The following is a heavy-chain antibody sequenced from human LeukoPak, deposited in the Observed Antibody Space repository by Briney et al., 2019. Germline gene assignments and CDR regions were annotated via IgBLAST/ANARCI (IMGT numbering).Heavy chain of an antibody. J-gene: IGHJ4*02. CDR1: GFPFSSYG. Sequence: GRSLRLSCAASGFPFSSYGMHWVRQAPGKGLEWVALTWYDGSSKYYADSVKGRFTISRDNSKSTLYLQMNSLRAEDTAVYYCARYYGDSYYFDYWGQGTLVTVSS. D-gene: IGHD4-17*01. V-gene: IGHV3-33*01. CDR2: TWYDGSSK. CDR3: ARYYGDSYYFDY.